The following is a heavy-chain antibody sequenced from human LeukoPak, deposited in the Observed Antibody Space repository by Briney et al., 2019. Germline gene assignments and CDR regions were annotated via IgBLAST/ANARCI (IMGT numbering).Heavy chain of an antibody. Sequence: PSETLSLTCTVSGGSISSASYYWSWIRQPAGKGLEWIGRIYTSGSTNYNPSLKSRVTISVDTSKNQFSLKLSSVTAADTAVYYCARHGGRYYGGYWFDPWGQGNLVTVSS. J-gene: IGHJ5*02. CDR2: IYTSGST. CDR3: ARHGGRYYGGYWFDP. CDR1: GGSISSASYY. D-gene: IGHD1-26*01. V-gene: IGHV4-61*02.